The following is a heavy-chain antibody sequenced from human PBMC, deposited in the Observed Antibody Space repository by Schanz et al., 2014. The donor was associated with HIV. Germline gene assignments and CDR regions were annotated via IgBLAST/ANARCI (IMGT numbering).Heavy chain of an antibody. Sequence: QVQLVESGGGVVQPGRSRRLSCAVSGFSFSNYAMHWVRQAPGKGLDWVAVISHDGSNKFYADSVKGRFTISRDNSKNTVYLQMNSLRAEDTAVYYCAKDPRYNWNFEFDYWGQGTLVTVSS. D-gene: IGHD1-7*01. J-gene: IGHJ4*02. CDR3: AKDPRYNWNFEFDY. CDR1: GFSFSNYA. V-gene: IGHV3-30*18. CDR2: ISHDGSNK.